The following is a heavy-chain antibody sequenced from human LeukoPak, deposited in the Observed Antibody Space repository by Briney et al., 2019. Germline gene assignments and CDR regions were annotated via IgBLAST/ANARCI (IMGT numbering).Heavy chain of an antibody. Sequence: SETLSLTCAVSGYSISSGYYWGWIRQPPGKGLEWIGSIYHSGSTYYNPSLKSRVTISVDTSKNQFSLKLSSVTAADTAVYYCARVGIAAAGTLSPYYGMDAWGKGTTVTVSS. V-gene: IGHV4-38-2*01. CDR3: ARVGIAAAGTLSPYYGMDA. J-gene: IGHJ6*04. CDR1: GYSISSGYY. CDR2: IYHSGST. D-gene: IGHD6-13*01.